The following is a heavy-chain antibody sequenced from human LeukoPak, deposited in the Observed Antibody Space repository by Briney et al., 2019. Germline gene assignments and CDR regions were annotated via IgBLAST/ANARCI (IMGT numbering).Heavy chain of an antibody. V-gene: IGHV4-59*11. CDR1: GGSIGRHS. CDR3: ARGHCTGGSCYFPDY. J-gene: IGHJ4*02. Sequence: SETLSLTCTVSGGSIGRHSWNWIRQPPGKGLEWIGYIYYSGSTNYNPSLKSRVTISVDTSKNQFSLNLTSVTAADTAVYYCARGHCTGGSCYFPDYWGQGTLVTVSS. CDR2: IYYSGST. D-gene: IGHD2-15*01.